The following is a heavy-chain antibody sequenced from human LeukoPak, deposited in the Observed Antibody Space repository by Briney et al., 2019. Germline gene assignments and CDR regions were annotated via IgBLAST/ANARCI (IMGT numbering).Heavy chain of an antibody. V-gene: IGHV3-33*08. D-gene: IGHD3-10*01. CDR3: ARMKGSQFDY. Sequence: GGSLRLSCAASGFTVSSNYMSWVRQAPGKGLEWVAVIWYDGSKKDYADSVKGRFTISRDNSKNTLYLQMNSLRAEDTAVYYCARMKGSQFDYWGQGTLVTVSS. CDR1: GFTVSSNY. CDR2: IWYDGSKK. J-gene: IGHJ4*02.